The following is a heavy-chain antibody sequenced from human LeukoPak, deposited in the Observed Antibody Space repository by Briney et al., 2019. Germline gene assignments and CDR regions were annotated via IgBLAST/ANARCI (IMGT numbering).Heavy chain of an antibody. V-gene: IGHV3-30*18. Sequence: GGSLRLSCAASGFTFSSYGMHWVRQAPGKGLEWVAVISYDGSNKYYADSVKGRFTIPRDNSKNTLYLQMNSLRAEDTAVYYCAKDNYGYYFDYWGQGTLVTVSS. CDR1: GFTFSSYG. J-gene: IGHJ4*02. CDR3: AKDNYGYYFDY. D-gene: IGHD4-11*01. CDR2: ISYDGSNK.